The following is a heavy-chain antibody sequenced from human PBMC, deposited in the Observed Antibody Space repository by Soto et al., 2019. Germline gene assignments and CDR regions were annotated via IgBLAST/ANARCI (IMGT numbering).Heavy chain of an antibody. D-gene: IGHD6-6*01. V-gene: IGHV4-59*01. CDR2: IYYSGST. CDR1: GGSISSYY. J-gene: IGHJ4*02. CDR3: AGLYSSSPFFNY. Sequence: PAETLSLTCTVSGGSISSYYWSWIRQPPGKGLEWIGYIYYSGSTHYNPSLKSRVTISVDTSKNQFSLKLSSVTAADTAVYYCAGLYSSSPFFNYWGQGTLVTVSS.